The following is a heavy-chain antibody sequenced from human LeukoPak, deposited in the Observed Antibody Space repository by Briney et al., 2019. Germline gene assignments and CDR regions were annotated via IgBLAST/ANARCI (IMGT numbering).Heavy chain of an antibody. CDR1: GYTFTTYW. J-gene: IGHJ4*02. Sequence: LGESLKISCKGSGYTFTTYWIGWGRQMPGKGLEWMGTIYPGDSDPRYRPSFQGQVTISADKSISTAYLQWSSLKASDSAMYYCVRHGLGSSWFGFDYWGQGTLVTVSS. CDR3: VRHGLGSSWFGFDY. D-gene: IGHD6-13*01. V-gene: IGHV5-51*01. CDR2: IYPGDSDP.